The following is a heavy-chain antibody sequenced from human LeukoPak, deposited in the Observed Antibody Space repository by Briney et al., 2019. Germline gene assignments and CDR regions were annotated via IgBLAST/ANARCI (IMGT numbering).Heavy chain of an antibody. D-gene: IGHD3-22*01. CDR3: VRDGDTSGYTN. V-gene: IGHV3-7*01. J-gene: IGHJ4*02. Sequence: GGSLRPSCAASGFTFSRYWMHWVRQAPGKGLEWVANIKQDGSEKYYTISRDNAKNSLYLQMNSLRAEDTAVYSCVRDGDTSGYTNWGQGTLVTVSS. CDR2: IKQDGSEK. CDR1: GFTFSRYW.